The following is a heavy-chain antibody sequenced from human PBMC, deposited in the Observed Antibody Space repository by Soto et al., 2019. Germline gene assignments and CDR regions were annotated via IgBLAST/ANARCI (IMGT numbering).Heavy chain of an antibody. CDR3: ARVRVGLNYYGSGSLPGY. V-gene: IGHV1-3*01. J-gene: IGHJ4*02. Sequence: AASVKVSCKASGYTFTSYAMHWVRQAPGQRLERMGWINAGNGNTKYSQKFQGRVTITRDTSASTAYMELSSLRSEDTAVYYCARVRVGLNYYGSGSLPGYWGQGTLVTVSS. D-gene: IGHD3-10*01. CDR2: INAGNGNT. CDR1: GYTFTSYA.